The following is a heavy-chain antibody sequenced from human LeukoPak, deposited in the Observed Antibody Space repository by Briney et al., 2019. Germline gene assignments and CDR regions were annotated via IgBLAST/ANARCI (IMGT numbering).Heavy chain of an antibody. J-gene: IGHJ4*02. D-gene: IGHD1-26*01. CDR1: GFTFSSYW. Sequence: PGGSLRLSCEDSGFTFSSYWMHWVRQAPGKGLVWVSRINPDGRTITYADSVKGRFTISRDNAKNTLYLQMNSLRVEDTAVYYCARVAVGRYDFDYRGQGTLVTVSS. CDR2: INPDGRTI. CDR3: ARVAVGRYDFDY. V-gene: IGHV3-74*03.